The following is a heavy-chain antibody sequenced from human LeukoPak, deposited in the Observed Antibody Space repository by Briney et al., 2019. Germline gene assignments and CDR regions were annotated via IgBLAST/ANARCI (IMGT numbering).Heavy chain of an antibody. V-gene: IGHV3-23*01. D-gene: IGHD6-13*01. Sequence: GGSLRLSCAASGFTFSSYAVTWVRQAPGKGLEWVSGITGSGDTTFYADSVKGRFTISRDNSKNTPYLQMHSLRAEDTAVYYCVKDYSTIAAAANPLFDYWGQGALVTVSS. J-gene: IGHJ4*02. CDR2: ITGSGDTT. CDR3: VKDYSTIAAAANPLFDY. CDR1: GFTFSSYA.